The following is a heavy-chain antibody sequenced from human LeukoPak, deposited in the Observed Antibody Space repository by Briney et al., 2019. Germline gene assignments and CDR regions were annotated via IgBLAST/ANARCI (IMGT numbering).Heavy chain of an antibody. Sequence: GGSLRLSCAASGFTFSSYGMHCVRQAPGKGLEWVAFIRYDVRNKYYADSVKGRFTISRDNSKNTLYLQMNSLRAEDTAVYYCAKEGVEMATIDYYYYMDVWGKGTTVTVSS. CDR3: AKEGVEMATIDYYYYMDV. CDR2: IRYDVRNK. V-gene: IGHV3-30*02. D-gene: IGHD5-24*01. J-gene: IGHJ6*03. CDR1: GFTFSSYG.